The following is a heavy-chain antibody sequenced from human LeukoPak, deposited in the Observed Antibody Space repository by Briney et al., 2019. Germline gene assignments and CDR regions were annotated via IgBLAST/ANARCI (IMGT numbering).Heavy chain of an antibody. V-gene: IGHV3-74*01. CDR1: GFTFSSYW. J-gene: IGHJ6*02. CDR3: AREYCSSTSCWGYYYYYYGMDV. D-gene: IGHD2-2*01. Sequence: GGSLRLSCAASGFTFSSYWMHWVRQAPGKGLVWVSRINTDGSSTSYADSVKGRFTISRDNAKNTLYLQMNSLRAEDTAVYYCAREYCSSTSCWGYYYYYYGMDVWGQGTTVTVSS. CDR2: INTDGSST.